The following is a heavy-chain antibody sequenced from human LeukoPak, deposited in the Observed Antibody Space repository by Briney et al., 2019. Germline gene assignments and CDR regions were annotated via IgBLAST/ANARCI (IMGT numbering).Heavy chain of an antibody. CDR3: ARRPTGGLDY. D-gene: IGHD3-16*01. CDR2: IYYSGST. CDR1: GGSISSGGYY. Sequence: SQTLSLTCTVSGGSISSGGYYWSWIRQHPGKGLEWIGYIYYSGSTNYNPSLKSRVTISIDTSKNQFSLKLSSVTAADTAVYYCARRPTGGLDYWGQGTLVTVSS. J-gene: IGHJ4*02. V-gene: IGHV4-31*03.